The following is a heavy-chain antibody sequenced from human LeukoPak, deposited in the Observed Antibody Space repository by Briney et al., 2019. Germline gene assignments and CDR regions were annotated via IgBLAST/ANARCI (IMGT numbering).Heavy chain of an antibody. CDR2: ISGSGGST. Sequence: GGSLRLSCAASGFTFSSYAMSWVRQAPGKGLEWGSAISGSGGSTYYADSVKGRFTISRDNSKNTLYLQMNSLRAEDTAVYYCAKDLRAYGINWFGPWGQGTLVTVSS. CDR3: AKDLRAYGINWFGP. D-gene: IGHD3-10*01. CDR1: GFTFSSYA. J-gene: IGHJ5*02. V-gene: IGHV3-23*01.